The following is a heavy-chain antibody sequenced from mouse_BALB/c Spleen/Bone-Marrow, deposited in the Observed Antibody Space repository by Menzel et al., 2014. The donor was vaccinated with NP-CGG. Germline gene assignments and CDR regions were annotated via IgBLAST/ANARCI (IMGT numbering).Heavy chain of an antibody. J-gene: IGHJ4*01. D-gene: IGHD2-3*01. CDR1: GFTFNTYA. Sequence: EVQVVESGGGLVQPKGSLKLSCAASGFTFNTYAMNWVRQAPGKGLEWVARIRSKSNNYATYYADSVKDRFTISRDDSQSMLYLQMNNLKTEDTAMYYCARHDGYYAMDYWGQGTSVTVSS. V-gene: IGHV10-1*02. CDR2: IRSKSNNYAT. CDR3: ARHDGYYAMDY.